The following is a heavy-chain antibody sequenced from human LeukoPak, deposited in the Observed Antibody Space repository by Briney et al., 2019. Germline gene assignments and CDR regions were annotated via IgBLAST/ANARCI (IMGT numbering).Heavy chain of an antibody. V-gene: IGHV4-4*07. CDR1: GGSISGYY. CDR3: ARASARGAAAGTRFDY. J-gene: IGHJ4*02. D-gene: IGHD6-13*01. Sequence: SETLSLTCTVSGGSISGYYWSWIRQPAGKGLEWIGRIYTSGSTNYNPSLKSRVTMSVDTSKNQFSLKLTSVTAADTAVYYCARASARGAAAGTRFDYWGQGTLVTVSS. CDR2: IYTSGST.